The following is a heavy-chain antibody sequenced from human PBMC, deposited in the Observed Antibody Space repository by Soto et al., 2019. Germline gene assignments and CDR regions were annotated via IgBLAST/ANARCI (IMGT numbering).Heavy chain of an antibody. CDR1: GGTFSSYA. J-gene: IGHJ4*02. V-gene: IGHV1-69*13. Sequence: SVKVSCKASGGTFSSYAISWVRQAPGQGLEWMGGIIPIFGTANYAQKFQGRVTITAGESTSTAYMELSSLRSEDTAVYYCARVVGYSYGILDYWGRGTLVTVSS. D-gene: IGHD5-18*01. CDR3: ARVVGYSYGILDY. CDR2: IIPIFGTA.